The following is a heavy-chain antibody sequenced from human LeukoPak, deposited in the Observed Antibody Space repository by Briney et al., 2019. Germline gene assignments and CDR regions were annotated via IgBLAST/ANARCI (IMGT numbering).Heavy chain of an antibody. CDR1: GGSFSGYY. CDR2: INHSGST. CDR3: ARERREQLLPPYTRSVTYFDY. V-gene: IGHV4-34*01. Sequence: KPSETLSLTCAVYGGSFSGYYWSWIRQPPGKGLEWIGEINHSGSTNYNPSLKRRVTISVDTSKNHFSLKLNSVTAADTAVYYCARERREQLLPPYTRSVTYFDYWGQGTLVTVSS. J-gene: IGHJ4*02. D-gene: IGHD2-2*01.